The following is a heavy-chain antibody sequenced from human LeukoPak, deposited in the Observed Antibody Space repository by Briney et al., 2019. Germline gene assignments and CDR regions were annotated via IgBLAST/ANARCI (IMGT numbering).Heavy chain of an antibody. CDR3: ARELAAKYYGSGSDY. J-gene: IGHJ4*02. V-gene: IGHV1-69*05. CDR1: GGTFSSYA. D-gene: IGHD3-10*01. Sequence: ASVKVSCKASGGTFSSYAISWVRQAPGQGLEWMGRIIPIFGTANYAQKFQGRVTITTDESTSTAYMELSSLRSEDTAVYYCARELAAKYYGSGSDYWGQGTLVTVSS. CDR2: IIPIFGTA.